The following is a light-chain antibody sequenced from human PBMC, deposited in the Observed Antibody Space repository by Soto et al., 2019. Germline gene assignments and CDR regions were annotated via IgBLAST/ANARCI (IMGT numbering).Light chain of an antibody. CDR2: GAS. V-gene: IGKV3-20*01. CDR1: QRVDDSH. J-gene: IGKJ5*01. Sequence: EIVMTQSPATLSVSPGERTTLSCRASQRVDDSHLAWYQLRPGQAPRLLIYGASTRATGIPDRFSGSGSGTDFSLTIRGLKPEDFAVYYCQQYRMSPNTFGQGTHWRL. CDR3: QQYRMSPNT.